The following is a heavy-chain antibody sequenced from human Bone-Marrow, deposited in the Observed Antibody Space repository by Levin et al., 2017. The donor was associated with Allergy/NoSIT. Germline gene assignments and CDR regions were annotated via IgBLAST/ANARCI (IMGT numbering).Heavy chain of an antibody. J-gene: IGHJ4*02. D-gene: IGHD1-26*01. V-gene: IGHV3-20*01. Sequence: LSLTCAASGFTFDDYGMSWVRQAPGKGLEWVSGINWNGGSTGYADSVKGRFTISRDNAKNSLYLQMNSLRAEDTALYHCARRIGGSGSYFDYWGQGTLVTVSS. CDR3: ARRIGGSGSYFDY. CDR1: GFTFDDYG. CDR2: INWNGGST.